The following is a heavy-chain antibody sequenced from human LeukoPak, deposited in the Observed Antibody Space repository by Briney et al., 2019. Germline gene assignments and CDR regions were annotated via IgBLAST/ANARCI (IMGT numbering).Heavy chain of an antibody. J-gene: IGHJ5*02. D-gene: IGHD2/OR15-2a*01. CDR1: GFSFSSFW. CDR3: ARDQYGPLDP. Sequence: GGSLRLSCAASGFSFSSFWMSWVRQAPGKGLEWVANIKQDGSEKYYVDSVKGRFTISRDNAENSLYLQMNRLRVEDTAVYYCARDQYGPLDPWRQGTLVTVSS. CDR2: IKQDGSEK. V-gene: IGHV3-7*01.